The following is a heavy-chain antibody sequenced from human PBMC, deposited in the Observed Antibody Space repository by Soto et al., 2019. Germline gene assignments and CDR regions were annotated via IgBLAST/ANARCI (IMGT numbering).Heavy chain of an antibody. V-gene: IGHV1-69*01. CDR2: IIPIFGTA. D-gene: IGHD3-10*01. CDR3: ALWGFRDGNNSRYNYDVMDV. J-gene: IGHJ6*02. CDR1: GGTFNSYA. Sequence: QVQLVQSGAEVKKPGSSVKVSCKASGGTFNSYAISWVRQAPGQGLEWMGGIIPIFGTAKYAQKFQGRVAINADESTSAAYMELRSLRSEDTAVYYCALWGFRDGNNSRYNYDVMDVWGQGTTVTVSS.